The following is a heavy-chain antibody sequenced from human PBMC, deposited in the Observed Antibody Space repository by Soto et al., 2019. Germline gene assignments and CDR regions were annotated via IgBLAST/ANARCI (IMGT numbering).Heavy chain of an antibody. CDR2: TGSGTGPG. CDR1: GGTFSTNP. CDR3: ARRDSGGFYRYFYS. J-gene: IGHJ4*02. V-gene: IGHV1-69*06. Sequence: QVQLVQSGAEVKKPGSSVKVSCKASGGTFSTNPISWVRQAPGQGLEWMGGTGSGTGPGNHAQKFQGRLTINVDKSTSTVYMELSSLSSEDTAVYYCARRDSGGFYRYFYSWGQGTLVTVSS. D-gene: IGHD2-15*01.